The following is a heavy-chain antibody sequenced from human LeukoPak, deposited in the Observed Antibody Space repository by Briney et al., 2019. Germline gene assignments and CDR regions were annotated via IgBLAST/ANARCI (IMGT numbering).Heavy chain of an antibody. CDR3: ARDSHYLGAFDI. CDR1: GYSISSGYY. V-gene: IGHV4-38-2*02. CDR2: IYHSGST. Sequence: SETLSLTCTVSGYSISSGYYWGWIRQPPGKGLEWIGSIYHSGSTYYNPSLKSRVTISVDTSKNQFSLKLSSVTAADTAVYYCARDSHYLGAFDIRGQGTMVTVSS. D-gene: IGHD2-21*01. J-gene: IGHJ3*02.